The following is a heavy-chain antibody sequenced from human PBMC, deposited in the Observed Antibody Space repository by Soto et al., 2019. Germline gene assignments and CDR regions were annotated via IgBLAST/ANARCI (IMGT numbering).Heavy chain of an antibody. Sequence: EVQLVESGGGLVQPGGSLRLSCAASGFTFSSYAMHWVRQAPGKGLEYVSAISSNGGSTYYANSVKGRFTISRDNSKNTLYLQMGSQRAEDMAVYYCAREAVAGPTPDYWGQGTLVTVSS. CDR2: ISSNGGST. CDR1: GFTFSSYA. CDR3: AREAVAGPTPDY. J-gene: IGHJ4*02. V-gene: IGHV3-64*01. D-gene: IGHD6-19*01.